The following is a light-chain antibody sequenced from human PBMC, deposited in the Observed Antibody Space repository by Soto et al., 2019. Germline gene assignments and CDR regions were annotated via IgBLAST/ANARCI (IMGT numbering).Light chain of an antibody. J-gene: IGKJ1*01. CDR3: QQYNSYSWT. CDR2: KAS. Sequence: DIQMTQSPSTLSASVGDRVTITCRASQSISSWLAWFQQKPGKAPKLLIYKASSLESGVPSRFSGSLSGTEFTLTISSLQPDDFATYYCQQYNSYSWTFGQGNKVEIK. V-gene: IGKV1-5*03. CDR1: QSISSW.